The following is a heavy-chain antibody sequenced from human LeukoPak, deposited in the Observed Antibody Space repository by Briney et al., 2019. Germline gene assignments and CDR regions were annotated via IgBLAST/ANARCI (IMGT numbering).Heavy chain of an antibody. V-gene: IGHV1-2*02. CDR3: ARSSPPTYYHFYYYMDV. Sequence: EASVKVSCKASGYTFTGYYIHWVRQAPGQGLEWMGWINPSSGGAKYAQNFQGRVIMTTDTSVSTAYMELSSLRSDDTAVYYCARSSPPTYYHFYYYMDVWGKGSRSPSP. J-gene: IGHJ6*03. D-gene: IGHD6-13*01. CDR1: GYTFTGYY. CDR2: INPSSGGA.